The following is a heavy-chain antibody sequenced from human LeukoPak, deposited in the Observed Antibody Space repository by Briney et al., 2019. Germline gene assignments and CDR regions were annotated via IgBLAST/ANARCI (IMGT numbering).Heavy chain of an antibody. V-gene: IGHV3-23*01. D-gene: IGHD3-22*01. CDR3: AKDPDYDSSGPYDY. Sequence: PGGSLRLSCAASGFTFSDYYMSWVRQAPGKGLEWVSAISGSGGSTYYADSVKGRFTISRDNSKNTLYLQMNSLRAEDTAVYYCAKDPDYDSSGPYDYWGQGTLVTVSS. CDR2: ISGSGGST. CDR1: GFTFSDYY. J-gene: IGHJ4*02.